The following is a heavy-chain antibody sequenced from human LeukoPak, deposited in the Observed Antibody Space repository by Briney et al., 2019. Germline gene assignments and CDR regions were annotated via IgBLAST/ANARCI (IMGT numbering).Heavy chain of an antibody. D-gene: IGHD4-17*01. CDR3: AKLRDGDPVGYFDS. V-gene: IGHV3-23*01. CDR2: ISGSGGGT. Sequence: PGGSLRLSCAASGFTFSNYAMSWVRQAPGKGLEWVSAISGSGGGTYYADSVKGRFTISRDNSKNTLYLQMNSLRAEDTAVYYCAKLRDGDPVGYFDSWGHGDLVTVSS. J-gene: IGHJ4*01. CDR1: GFTFSNYA.